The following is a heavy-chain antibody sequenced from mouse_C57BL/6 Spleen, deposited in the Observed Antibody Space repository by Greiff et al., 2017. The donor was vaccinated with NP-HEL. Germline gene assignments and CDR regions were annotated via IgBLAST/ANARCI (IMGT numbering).Heavy chain of an antibody. D-gene: IGHD1-1*01. CDR1: GYAFTNYL. CDR3: ARSREDGSSYAWFAY. Sequence: QVQLQQSGAELVRPGTSVKVSCKASGYAFTNYLIEGVKQRPGQGLEWVGVINPGSGGTNYNEKVKGKATLTADKSSSTAYMQLSSLTSEDSAVYFCARSREDGSSYAWFAYWGQGTLVTVSA. V-gene: IGHV1-54*01. CDR2: INPGSGGT. J-gene: IGHJ3*01.